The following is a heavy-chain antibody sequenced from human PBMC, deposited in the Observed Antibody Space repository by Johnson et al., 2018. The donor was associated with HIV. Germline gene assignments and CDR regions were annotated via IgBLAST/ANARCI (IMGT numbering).Heavy chain of an antibody. V-gene: IGHV3-11*04. D-gene: IGHD3-22*01. Sequence: QVQLVESGGGLVKPGGSLRLSCAASGFTFSDYYMSWIRQAPGKGLEWFSYISSSGRTLDYADSVKGRFTISRDNSKNTLYLQMGSLRAEDMAVYYCARGDSSGEAFDIWGQGTMVTVSS. CDR2: ISSSGRTL. CDR3: ARGDSSGEAFDI. J-gene: IGHJ3*02. CDR1: GFTFSDYY.